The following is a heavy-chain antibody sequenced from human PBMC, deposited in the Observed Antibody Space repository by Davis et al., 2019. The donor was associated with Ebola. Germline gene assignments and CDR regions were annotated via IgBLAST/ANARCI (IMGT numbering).Heavy chain of an antibody. CDR2: INHSGST. CDR3: ARGGYCSSTSCYGYYYYGLDV. CDR1: GGSFSGYY. V-gene: IGHV4-34*01. D-gene: IGHD2-2*01. Sequence: MPSETLSLTCAVYGGSFSGYYWSWIRQPPGKGLEWIGEINHSGSTNYNPSLKSRVTISVDTSKNQFSLKLSSVTAADTAVYYCARGGYCSSTSCYGYYYYGLDVWAKGPRSPSP. J-gene: IGHJ6*02.